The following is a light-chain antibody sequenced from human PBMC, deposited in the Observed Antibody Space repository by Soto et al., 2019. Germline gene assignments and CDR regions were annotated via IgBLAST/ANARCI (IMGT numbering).Light chain of an antibody. J-gene: IGLJ2*01. CDR3: SSYTSSSTRV. V-gene: IGLV2-14*01. CDR2: DVS. CDR1: SSDVGGYNY. Sequence: QSALTHPASVSGSPGQSLTISCTGTSSDVGGYNYVSWYQQHPGKAPKLMIYDVSNRPSGVSNRFSGSKSGNTASLTISGLQAEDEADYYCSSYTSSSTRVFGGGTQLTVL.